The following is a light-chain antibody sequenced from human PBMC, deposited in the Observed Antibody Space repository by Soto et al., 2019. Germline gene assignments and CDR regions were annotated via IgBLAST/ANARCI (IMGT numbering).Light chain of an antibody. V-gene: IGLV2-14*01. CDR2: EVS. CDR3: SSYTSSSTPYV. Sequence: QSVLTQPASVSGSPGQSITISCTGTSSDVGGYNYVSWYQQRPGKAPKLMIYEVSNRPSGVSNRFSGSKSGNTASLTISGLQAEDEADYYCSSYTSSSTPYVFGTGTRSPS. CDR1: SSDVGGYNY. J-gene: IGLJ1*01.